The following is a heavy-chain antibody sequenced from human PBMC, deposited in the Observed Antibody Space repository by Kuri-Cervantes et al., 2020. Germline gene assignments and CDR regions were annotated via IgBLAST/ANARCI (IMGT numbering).Heavy chain of an antibody. CDR1: GGTFSSYA. V-gene: IGHV1-46*01. J-gene: IGHJ4*02. Sequence: ASVKVSCKASGGTFSSYAISWVRQAPGQGLEWMGIIDPGSGGTNYAQKFPGRLTMTRDTSTSTVYMELRDLRSDDTAVYYCAKDDGIVGTTWGNSFDSWGQGTLVTVSS. CDR3: AKDDGIVGTTWGNSFDS. D-gene: IGHD3-16*01. CDR2: IDPGSGGT.